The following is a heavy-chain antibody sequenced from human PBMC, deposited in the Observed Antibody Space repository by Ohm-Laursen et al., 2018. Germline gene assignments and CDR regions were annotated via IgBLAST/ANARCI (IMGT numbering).Heavy chain of an antibody. CDR2: IYYTGST. J-gene: IGHJ3*02. V-gene: IGHV4-31*03. CDR3: AIRDLGEYAFDI. CDR1: GGSISSGAYY. D-gene: IGHD4-17*01. Sequence: SETLSLTCPVSGGSISSGAYYWNWIRQHPGKGLEWIGNIYYTGSTYYNPSLKSRVTISVDTSENQFSLKLSSVTAADTAVYYCAIRDLGEYAFDIWGQGTMVTVYS.